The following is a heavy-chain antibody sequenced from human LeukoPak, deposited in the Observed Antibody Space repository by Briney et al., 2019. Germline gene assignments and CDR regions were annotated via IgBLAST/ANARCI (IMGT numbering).Heavy chain of an antibody. J-gene: IGHJ5*02. CDR1: GGTFSSYA. CDR3: ARSRIWCSGGSCYPTWFDP. D-gene: IGHD2-15*01. CDR2: IIAIFRTP. V-gene: IGHV1-69*13. Sequence: SVRVSCMASGGTFSSYAISWVREAPGEGVEWVGGIIAIFRTPNYAQKFHVRLTITADESPSPAYLELSSLRSEDTAVYYCARSRIWCSGGSCYPTWFDPWGQGTLVTVSS.